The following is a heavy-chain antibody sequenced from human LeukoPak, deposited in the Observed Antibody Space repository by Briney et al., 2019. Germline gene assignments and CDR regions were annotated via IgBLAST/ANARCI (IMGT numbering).Heavy chain of an antibody. CDR1: GFSLSTSGTR. J-gene: IGHJ4*02. CDR3: ARIPPQVAHFDY. V-gene: IGHV2-70*04. CDR2: VDWDDDK. Sequence: SGPALVKPTQTLTLTCTFSGFSLSTSGTRVSWIRQPPGKALEWLARVDWDDDKFYSTSLKTRLTISKDTSKNQVVLTMTNMDPVDTATYYCARIPPQVAHFDYWGQGTLVTVSS. D-gene: IGHD2-15*01.